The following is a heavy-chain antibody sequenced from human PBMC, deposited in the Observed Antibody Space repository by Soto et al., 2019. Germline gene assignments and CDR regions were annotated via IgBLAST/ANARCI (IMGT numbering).Heavy chain of an antibody. D-gene: IGHD3-16*01. CDR1: GFMFSNYA. Sequence: PGGSLRLSCAASGFMFSNYAMYWVRQAPGKGPEWAAVISNDGSHEYYVDSVKGRFSSSRDNSKNTVYLQMNSLRPDDTAFYYCARVGSGGGGDYWGQGTLVTVSS. CDR3: ARVGSGGGGDY. J-gene: IGHJ4*02. CDR2: ISNDGSHE. V-gene: IGHV3-30*03.